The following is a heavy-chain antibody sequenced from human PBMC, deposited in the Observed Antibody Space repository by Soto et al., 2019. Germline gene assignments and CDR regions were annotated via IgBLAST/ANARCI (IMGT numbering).Heavy chain of an antibody. Sequence: EVQLVESGGGLVQPGGSLKLSCAASGFTFSGSAMHWVRQASGKGLEWVGRIRSKANSYATAYAASVKGRFTISRDDSKNTAYLQMNSLKTEDTAVYYCTRRVDIVATIPDYWGRGTLVTVSS. CDR2: IRSKANSYAT. D-gene: IGHD5-12*01. CDR1: GFTFSGSA. J-gene: IGHJ4*02. V-gene: IGHV3-73*01. CDR3: TRRVDIVATIPDY.